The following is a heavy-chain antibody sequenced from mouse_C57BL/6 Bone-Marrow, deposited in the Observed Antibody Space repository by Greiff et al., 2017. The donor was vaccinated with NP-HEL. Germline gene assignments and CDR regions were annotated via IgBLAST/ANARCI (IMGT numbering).Heavy chain of an antibody. Sequence: EVKVVESGGGLVKPGGSLKLSCAASGFTFSSYAMSWVRQTPEKRLEWVATISDGGSYTYYPDNVKGRFTISRDNAKNNLYLQMRHLKSEDTAIYYCASDKAMDYWGQGTSVTVSS. J-gene: IGHJ4*01. CDR1: GFTFSSYA. V-gene: IGHV5-4*03. CDR3: ASDKAMDY. CDR2: ISDGGSYT.